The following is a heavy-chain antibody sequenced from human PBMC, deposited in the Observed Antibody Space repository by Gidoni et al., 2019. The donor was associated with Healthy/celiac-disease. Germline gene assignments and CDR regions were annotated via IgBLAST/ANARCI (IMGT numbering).Heavy chain of an antibody. CDR1: GFTFSSYG. D-gene: IGHD2-2*02. Sequence: EVQLVESGGGLVQPGGSLRLSCAASGFTFSSYGMSWVRQAPGKGLEWVANIKQDGSEKYYVDSVKGRFTISRDNAKNSLYLQMNSLRAEDTAVYYCARESCSSTSCYTWVDYYYYMDVWGKGTTVTVSS. V-gene: IGHV3-7*01. CDR2: IKQDGSEK. J-gene: IGHJ6*03. CDR3: ARESCSSTSCYTWVDYYYYMDV.